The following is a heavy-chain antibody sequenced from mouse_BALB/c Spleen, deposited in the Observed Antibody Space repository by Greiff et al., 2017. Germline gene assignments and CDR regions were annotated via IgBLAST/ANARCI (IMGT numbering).Heavy chain of an antibody. CDR1: GYTFSSYW. CDR3: ARKLYYGSSYAMDY. CDR2: ILPGSGST. D-gene: IGHD1-1*01. J-gene: IGHJ4*01. V-gene: IGHV1-9*01. Sequence: QVQLQQSGAELMKPGASVKISCKATGYTFSSYWIEWVKQRPGHGLEWIGEILPGSGSTNYNEKFKGKATFTADTSSNTAYMQLSSLTSEDSAVYYCARKLYYGSSYAMDYWGQGTSVTVSS.